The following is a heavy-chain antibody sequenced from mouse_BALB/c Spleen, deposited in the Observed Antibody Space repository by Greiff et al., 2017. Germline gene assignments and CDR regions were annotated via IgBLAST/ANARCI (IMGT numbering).Heavy chain of an antibody. J-gene: IGHJ4*01. V-gene: IGHV5-4*02. D-gene: IGHD1-1*01. CDR3: ARAYGSSYDAMDY. CDR2: ISDGGSYT. Sequence: EVKLMESGGGLVKPGGSLKLSCAASGFTFSDYYMYWVRQTPEKRLEWVATISDGGSYTYYPDSVKGRFTISRDNAKNNLYLQMSSLKSEDTAMYYCARAYGSSYDAMDYWGQGTSVTVSS. CDR1: GFTFSDYY.